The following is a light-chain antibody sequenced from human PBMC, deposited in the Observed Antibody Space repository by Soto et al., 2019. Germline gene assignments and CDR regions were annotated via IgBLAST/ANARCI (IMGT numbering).Light chain of an antibody. J-gene: IGKJ4*01. V-gene: IGKV3-15*01. Sequence: EGVMTQSPATLSLSPGERATLSCRASQRLSSNLAWYQQKPGQAPRLLIYGVSTRATGVPARFSGSGSGTDFTVTISRLEPEDFAVYYCQQYGDSPLTFGGGTKVDI. CDR2: GVS. CDR3: QQYGDSPLT. CDR1: QRLSSN.